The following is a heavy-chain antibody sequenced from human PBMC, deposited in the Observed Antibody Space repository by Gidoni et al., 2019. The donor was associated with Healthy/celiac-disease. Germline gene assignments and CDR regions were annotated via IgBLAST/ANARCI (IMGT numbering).Heavy chain of an antibody. CDR3: AHSSYDFWSGYAYFDY. D-gene: IGHD3-3*01. V-gene: IGHV2-5*02. CDR1: GFSLSTSGVG. J-gene: IGHJ4*02. CDR2: IYWDDDK. Sequence: QITLKESGPTLVKPTQTLTLTCTFSGFSLSTSGVGVGWIRQPPGKALEWLALIYWDDDKRYSPSLKSRLTITKDTSKNQVVLTMTNMDPVDTATYYCAHSSYDFWSGYAYFDYWGQGTLVTVSS.